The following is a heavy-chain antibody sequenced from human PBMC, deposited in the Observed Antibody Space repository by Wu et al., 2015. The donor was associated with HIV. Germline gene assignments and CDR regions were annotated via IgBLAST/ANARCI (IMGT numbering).Heavy chain of an antibody. J-gene: IGHJ6*02. CDR2: MKPSSGYI. V-gene: IGHV1-18*01. CDR1: GYDFPTYV. CDR3: ARGSILEMSTASFYYYVMDV. Sequence: QVQLVQSGPEVKKPGASVKVSCKASGYDFPTYVVTWVRQAPGQGPEWMGWMKPSSGYIKYAQKFQGRVTMTIDTSTSTAYVELRSLRSDDTAVYYCARGSILEMSTASFYYYVMDVWGQGTTVTVSS. D-gene: IGHD1-26*01.